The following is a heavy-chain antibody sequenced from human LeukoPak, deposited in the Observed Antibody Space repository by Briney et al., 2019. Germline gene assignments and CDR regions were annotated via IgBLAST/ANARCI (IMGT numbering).Heavy chain of an antibody. J-gene: IGHJ3*02. V-gene: IGHV3-53*04. D-gene: IGHD6-6*01. CDR1: GLTVSGNY. Sequence: GGSLRLSCAASGLTVSGNYMGWVRQAPGKGLGWVSVIYTSGNTYYIDSVRGRFALSRHTSNNTLHLQMNSLRSEDTAVYYCARISSSSFAFDIWGHGTMVTVSS. CDR3: ARISSSSFAFDI. CDR2: IYTSGNT.